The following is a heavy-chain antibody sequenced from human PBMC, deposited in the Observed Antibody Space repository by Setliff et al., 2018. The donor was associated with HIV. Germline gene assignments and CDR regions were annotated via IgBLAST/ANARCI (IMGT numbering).Heavy chain of an antibody. J-gene: IGHJ4*02. CDR3: ARAERPYCSGGSCYEVDY. CDR1: GGSISSGIYY. CDR2: IYTSGST. D-gene: IGHD2-15*01. Sequence: LSLTCTVSGGSISSGIYYWSWIRQPAGQGLEWIGHIYTSGSTNYSPSVKSRVTISVDTSKNQFSLKLSSVTAADTAVYYCARAERPYCSGGSCYEVDYWGQGTLVTVSS. V-gene: IGHV4-61*09.